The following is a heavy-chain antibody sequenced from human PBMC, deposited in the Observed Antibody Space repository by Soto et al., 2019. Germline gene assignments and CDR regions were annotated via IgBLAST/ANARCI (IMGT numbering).Heavy chain of an antibody. Sequence: QVQLVQSGAEVKKPGASVKVSCKASGYTFTSYEINWVRQATGQGLEWMGWMNPNSGNTGHAQKFQGRASMTRKTSISPAYMQLSSLRSEDTAVYYCARVTVTTSHYYYSGMDVWGQGTTVTVSS. CDR1: GYTFTSYE. J-gene: IGHJ6*02. D-gene: IGHD4-4*01. CDR3: ARVTVTTSHYYYSGMDV. V-gene: IGHV1-8*01. CDR2: MNPNSGNT.